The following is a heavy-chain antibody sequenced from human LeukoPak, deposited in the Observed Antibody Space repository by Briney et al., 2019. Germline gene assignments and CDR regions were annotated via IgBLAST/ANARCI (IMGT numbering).Heavy chain of an antibody. V-gene: IGHV3-23*01. CDR3: AKGSSSSRPYYFDY. J-gene: IGHJ4*02. D-gene: IGHD6-6*01. CDR1: GFTFSSYV. CDR2: ISDNSVST. Sequence: GGSLRLSCAASGFTFSSYVMSWVRQAPGKGLEWVSAISDNSVSTYYADSVKGRFTVSGDNSKNTLYLQMNSLRVEDTAVYFCAKGSSSSRPYYFDYWGQGTLVTVSS.